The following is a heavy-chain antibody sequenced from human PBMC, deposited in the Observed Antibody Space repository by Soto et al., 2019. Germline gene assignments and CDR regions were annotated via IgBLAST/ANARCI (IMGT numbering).Heavy chain of an antibody. J-gene: IGHJ6*02. D-gene: IGHD3-3*01. Sequence: GGSLRLSCAASGFTFSSYGMHWVRQAPGKGLEWVAVIWYDGSNKYYADSVKGRFTISRDNSKNTLYLQMNSLRAEDTAVYYCARTGDGFLEWLSPRYYYGMDVWDQGTTVTVSS. CDR2: IWYDGSNK. V-gene: IGHV3-33*01. CDR1: GFTFSSYG. CDR3: ARTGDGFLEWLSPRYYYGMDV.